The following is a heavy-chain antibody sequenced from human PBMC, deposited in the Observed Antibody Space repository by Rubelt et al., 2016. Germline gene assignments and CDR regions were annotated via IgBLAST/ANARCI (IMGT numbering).Heavy chain of an antibody. D-gene: IGHD5-18*01. V-gene: IGHV3-30*04. CDR2: ISYDAINR. CDR1: GFTFSSYA. J-gene: IGHJ4*02. Sequence: QVQLVESGGGVVQPGRSLRLSCAASGFTFSSYAIHWVRQAPGKGLEWVAVISYDAINRYSADPGKGRFTISRDNSKNTLYLQMNSLKTEDTAVYYCTTKTAMVSDYDYWGQGTLITVSS. CDR3: TTKTAMVSDYDY.